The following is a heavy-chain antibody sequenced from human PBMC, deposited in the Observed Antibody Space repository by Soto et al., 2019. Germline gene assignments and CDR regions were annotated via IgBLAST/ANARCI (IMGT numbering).Heavy chain of an antibody. V-gene: IGHV3-23*01. CDR1: GFTLSSYA. CDR2: ISGSGGST. Sequence: GGSLRLSCAASGFTLSSYAMSWVRQAPGKGLEWVSAISGSGGSTYYADSVKGRFTISRDNSKNTLYLQMNSLRAEDTAVYYCANDQLLFGLFDYWGQGTLVTVSS. CDR3: ANDQLLFGLFDY. D-gene: IGHD2-2*01. J-gene: IGHJ4*02.